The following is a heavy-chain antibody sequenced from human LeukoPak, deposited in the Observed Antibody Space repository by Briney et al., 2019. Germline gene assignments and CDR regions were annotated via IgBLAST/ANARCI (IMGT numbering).Heavy chain of an antibody. J-gene: IGHJ5*02. CDR1: GYTFTSYY. CDR3: ARASFWESPINWFAP. CDR2: IHPSGGTT. V-gene: IGHV1-46*01. D-gene: IGHD3-16*01. Sequence: GASVKVSCKASGYTFTSYYMHWVRQAPGQGLEWMGLIHPSGGTTAYAQKFQGRVTMTRDRSISTAYMELSRLTSDDTAVYYCARASFWESPINWFAPWGQGTLVTVSS.